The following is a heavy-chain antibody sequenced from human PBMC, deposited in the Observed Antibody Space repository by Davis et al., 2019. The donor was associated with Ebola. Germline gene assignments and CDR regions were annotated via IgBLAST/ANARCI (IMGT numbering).Heavy chain of an antibody. D-gene: IGHD2-15*01. V-gene: IGHV1-2*02. J-gene: IGHJ4*02. CDR2: INPNSGGT. Sequence: ASVKVSCKASGYTFTGYYMHWVRQAPGQGLEWVGWINPNSGGTNYAQKFQGRVTMTRDTSISTAYMELSRLRSDDTAVYYCAGVVAGRGRGPDYFDYWGQGTLVTVSS. CDR3: AGVVAGRGRGPDYFDY. CDR1: GYTFTGYY.